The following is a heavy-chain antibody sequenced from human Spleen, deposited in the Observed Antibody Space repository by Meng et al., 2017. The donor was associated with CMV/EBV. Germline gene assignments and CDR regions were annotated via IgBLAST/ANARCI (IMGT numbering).Heavy chain of an antibody. CDR1: GYTFTSYG. V-gene: IGHV1-18*01. D-gene: IGHD5-18*01. CDR2: ISAYNGNT. CDR3: ARAKRGYSYDNYYYYGMDV. J-gene: IGHJ6*02. Sequence: ASVKVSCKASGYTFTSYGISWVRQAPGQGLEWMGWISAYNGNTNYAQKLQGRVTMTTDTSTSTAYMELRSLRSEDTAVYYCARAKRGYSYDNYYYYGMDVWGQGTTVTVSS.